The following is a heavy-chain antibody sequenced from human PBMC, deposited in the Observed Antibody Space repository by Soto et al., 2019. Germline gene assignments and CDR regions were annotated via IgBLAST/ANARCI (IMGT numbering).Heavy chain of an antibody. D-gene: IGHD3-10*01. CDR3: AKAQPRYGSGSYDGGMDV. CDR2: ISYDGSNK. CDR1: GFTFSSYG. J-gene: IGHJ6*02. V-gene: IGHV3-30*18. Sequence: QVQLVESGGGVVQPGRSLRLSCAASGFTFSSYGMHWVRQAPGKGLEWVAVISYDGSNKYYADSVKGRFTISRDNSKNTLYLQMTRLRADDTAVYYCAKAQPRYGSGSYDGGMDVWGQGTTVTVSS.